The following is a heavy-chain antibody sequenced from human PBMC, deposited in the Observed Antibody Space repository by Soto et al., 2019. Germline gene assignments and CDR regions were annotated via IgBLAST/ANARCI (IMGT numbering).Heavy chain of an antibody. D-gene: IGHD2-15*01. Sequence: QVQLVQSGAEVKKPGSSVKVSCKASGGTFSSYAISWVRQAPGQGLEWMGGIIPIFGTANYAQKFQGRVTITADESTSTAYMELSSLRSEDTDVYYCARGGGYCSGGSCQYDAFDIWGQGTMVTVSS. CDR2: IIPIFGTA. CDR1: GGTFSSYA. V-gene: IGHV1-69*01. CDR3: ARGGGYCSGGSCQYDAFDI. J-gene: IGHJ3*02.